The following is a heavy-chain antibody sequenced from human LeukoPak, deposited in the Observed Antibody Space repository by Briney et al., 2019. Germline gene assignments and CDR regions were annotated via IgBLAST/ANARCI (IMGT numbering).Heavy chain of an antibody. CDR3: ARIASDWGSKYWYFDL. D-gene: IGHD2-21*01. Sequence: ASVNVSCKASGYTFTIYDIHWVRQATGQGLEWMGWMNSNSGNTGYAQKFQGRVTITKDISISTAYMELTSLRFDDTAIYYCARIASDWGSKYWYFDLWGRGTLVTVSS. J-gene: IGHJ2*01. CDR1: GYTFTIYD. CDR2: MNSNSGNT. V-gene: IGHV1-8*03.